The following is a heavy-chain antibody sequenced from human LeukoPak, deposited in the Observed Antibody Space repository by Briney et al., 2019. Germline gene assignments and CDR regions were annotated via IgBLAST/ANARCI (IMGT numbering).Heavy chain of an antibody. D-gene: IGHD1-26*01. CDR3: ANNPLGSRGFDY. V-gene: IGHV1-69*13. CDR2: IIPIFGAA. CDR1: GGTFTSYA. J-gene: IGHJ4*02. Sequence: GASVKVSCKASGGTFTSYAISWVRQAPGQGLEWMGGIIPIFGAANYAQKFQGRVTITADESTSTAYMELSSLRSEDTAVYYCANNPLGSRGFDYWGQGTLVTVSS.